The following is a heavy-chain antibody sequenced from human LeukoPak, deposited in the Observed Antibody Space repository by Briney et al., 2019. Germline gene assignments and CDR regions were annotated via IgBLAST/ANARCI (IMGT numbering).Heavy chain of an antibody. V-gene: IGHV3-21*01. CDR3: ARDQRFGHFDY. D-gene: IGHD3-10*01. CDR2: ISGGGVFT. CDR1: GFTFRTYA. Sequence: GGSLRLSCAASGFTFRTYAMSWVRQPPGKGLEWVSSISGGGVFTYYADSVKGRFTISRDNANNSLYLQMNSLRAEDTAVYYCARDQRFGHFDYWGQGTLVTVSS. J-gene: IGHJ4*02.